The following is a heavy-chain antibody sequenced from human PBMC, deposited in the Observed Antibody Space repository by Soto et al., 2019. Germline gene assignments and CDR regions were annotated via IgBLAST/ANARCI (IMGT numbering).Heavy chain of an antibody. CDR2: ISPMFGAA. CDR3: AREVQVHTPAFVY. CDR1: GGTFNTYA. Sequence: QVQLVQSGAEMKKPGSTVKVSCQSSGGTFNTYAMNWLRQAPGQGPEWMGDISPMFGAANYAPKFKGRVTITADESTGTSYMQLSSLTSEDTALYFCAREVQVHTPAFVYWGQGTLVTVSS. D-gene: IGHD3-10*01. J-gene: IGHJ4*02. V-gene: IGHV1-69*19.